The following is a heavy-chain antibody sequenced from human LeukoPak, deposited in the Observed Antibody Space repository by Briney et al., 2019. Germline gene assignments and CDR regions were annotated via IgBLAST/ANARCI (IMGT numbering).Heavy chain of an antibody. Sequence: SETLSLTCTVSGGSISSSSYYWGWIRQPPGKGLEWIGSIYYSGSTYYNPSLKSRVTISVDTSKNQFSLKLSSVTAADTAVYYCARLWMDVWGKGTTVTISS. D-gene: IGHD3-16*01. V-gene: IGHV4-39*01. CDR2: IYYSGST. CDR3: ARLWMDV. J-gene: IGHJ6*04. CDR1: GGSISSSSYY.